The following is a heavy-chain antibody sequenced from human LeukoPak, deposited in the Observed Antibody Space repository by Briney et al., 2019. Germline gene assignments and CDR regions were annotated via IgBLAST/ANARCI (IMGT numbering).Heavy chain of an antibody. CDR3: AKRPSIVGVSNWFDP. D-gene: IGHD1-26*01. Sequence: GGSLRLSCAASGFTFSSFAMNWVRQAPGKGLEWVSSISTSDRSTYHADSVKGRFTISRDNSKNTLYLQMNSLRAEDTAVYYCAKRPSIVGVSNWFDPWGQGTLVTVSS. V-gene: IGHV3-23*01. CDR1: GFTFSSFA. CDR2: ISTSDRST. J-gene: IGHJ5*02.